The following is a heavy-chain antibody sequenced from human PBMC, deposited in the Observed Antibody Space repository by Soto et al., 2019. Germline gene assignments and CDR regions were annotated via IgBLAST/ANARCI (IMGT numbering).Heavy chain of an antibody. CDR3: ARVGYCSGGSCYSPAWFDP. CDR2: TYYRSKWYN. Sequence: SQTLSLTCAISGDSVSSNSAAWNWIRQSPSRGLEWLGRTYYRSKWYNDYAVSVKSRITINPDTSKNQFSRQLNSVTPEDTAVYYCARVGYCSGGSCYSPAWFDPWGQGTLVTVSS. CDR1: GDSVSSNSAA. J-gene: IGHJ5*02. D-gene: IGHD2-15*01. V-gene: IGHV6-1*01.